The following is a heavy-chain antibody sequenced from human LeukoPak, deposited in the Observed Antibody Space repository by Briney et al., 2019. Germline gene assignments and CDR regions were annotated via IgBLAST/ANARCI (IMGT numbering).Heavy chain of an antibody. CDR3: ARGRSFYYYDSSGYYSY. V-gene: IGHV4-34*01. CDR2: INHSGST. D-gene: IGHD3-22*01. Sequence: PSETLSLTCTVSGGSISSYYWSWIRQPPGKGLEWIGEINHSGSTNYNPSLKSRVTISVDTSKNQFSLKLSSVTAADTAVYYCARGRSFYYYDSSGYYSYWGQGTLVTVSS. J-gene: IGHJ4*02. CDR1: GGSISSYY.